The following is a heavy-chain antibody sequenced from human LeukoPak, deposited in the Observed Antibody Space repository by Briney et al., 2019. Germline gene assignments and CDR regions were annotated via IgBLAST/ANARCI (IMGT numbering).Heavy chain of an antibody. J-gene: IGHJ4*02. CDR2: IRSNGDTT. D-gene: IGHD1-1*01. CDR1: GFTFSSLA. CDR3: AKGQELDDGVFDS. V-gene: IGHV3-23*01. Sequence: GGSLTLSCTASGFTFSSLAMTWVRQPPGKGLEWVWTIRSNGDTTYNADSVKGRFTISRDNAKNTLYLELNSLRVEDTATFYCAKGQELDDGVFDSWGEGTMVTVSS.